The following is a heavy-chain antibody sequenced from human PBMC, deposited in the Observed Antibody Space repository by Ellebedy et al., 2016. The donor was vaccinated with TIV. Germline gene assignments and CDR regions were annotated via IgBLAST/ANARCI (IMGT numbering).Heavy chain of an antibody. V-gene: IGHV1-69*06. D-gene: IGHD4-17*01. CDR2: IIPIVGTT. J-gene: IGHJ4*02. CDR1: GDTFNNYV. Sequence: ASVKVSCKASGDTFNNYVFSWVRQAPGQGLEWMGGIIPIVGTTDYAQSFKGRLTITADTSTTTAYMELNSLRSEDTAVYYCARRRGYGDFIFDYWGQGTLVTVSS. CDR3: ARRRGYGDFIFDY.